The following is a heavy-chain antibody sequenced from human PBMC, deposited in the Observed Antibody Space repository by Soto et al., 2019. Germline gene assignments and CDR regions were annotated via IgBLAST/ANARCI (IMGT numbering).Heavy chain of an antibody. D-gene: IGHD5-18*01. J-gene: IGHJ4*02. CDR3: ASNSYGYTLYDD. V-gene: IGHV4-39*01. Sequence: PSETLSLTCTVSGGSISSSSYYWGWIRQPPGKGLEWIGSIYYSGSTYYNPSLKSRVTISVDTSKNQFSLKLSSVTAADTAVYYCASNSYGYTLYDDWGQGTLVTVSS. CDR2: IYYSGST. CDR1: GGSISSSSYY.